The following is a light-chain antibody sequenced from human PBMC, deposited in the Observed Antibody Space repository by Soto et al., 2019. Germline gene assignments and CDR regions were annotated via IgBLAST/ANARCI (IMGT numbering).Light chain of an antibody. CDR1: SSSIGSYI. V-gene: IGLV1-44*01. CDR2: SNN. J-gene: IGLJ2*01. Sequence: QSVLTQPPSASGTPGQRVTISCSGGSSSIGSYIVNWYQLLPGTAPKLLIYSNNQRPSGVPDRFSGSKSDTSVSLAISGLQSEDEADYYCGAWDDSLSSLVFGGGTKVTVL. CDR3: GAWDDSLSSLV.